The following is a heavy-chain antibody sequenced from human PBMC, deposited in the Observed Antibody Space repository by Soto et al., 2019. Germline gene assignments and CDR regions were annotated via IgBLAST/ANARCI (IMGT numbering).Heavy chain of an antibody. Sequence: QVHLVQSGAEVKKPGASVKVSCKASGYTFTGYYIHWVRQAPGQGLEWMGWINPKSGGENIAQKFQGWVTMTRDTSISTTYMELSNLRSNDTAVYYCARDYYDGSESYGIEFWGQGTMVTVAS. CDR3: ARDYYDGSESYGIEF. CDR1: GYTFTGYY. J-gene: IGHJ3*01. CDR2: INPKSGGE. V-gene: IGHV1-2*04. D-gene: IGHD3-16*01.